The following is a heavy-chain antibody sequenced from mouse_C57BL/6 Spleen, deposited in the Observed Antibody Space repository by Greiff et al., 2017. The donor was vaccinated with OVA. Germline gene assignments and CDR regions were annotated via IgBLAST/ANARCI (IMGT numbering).Heavy chain of an antibody. CDR2: ISSGGDYI. CDR3: TRDQVPGITTVVAPYYAMDY. J-gene: IGHJ4*01. Sequence: DVMLVESGEGLVKPGGSLKLSCAASGFTFSSYAMSWVRQTPEKRLEWVAYISSGGDYIYYADTVKGRFTISRDNARNTLYLQMSSLKSEDTAMYYCTRDQVPGITTVVAPYYAMDYWGQGTSVTVSS. V-gene: IGHV5-9-1*02. D-gene: IGHD1-1*01. CDR1: GFTFSSYA.